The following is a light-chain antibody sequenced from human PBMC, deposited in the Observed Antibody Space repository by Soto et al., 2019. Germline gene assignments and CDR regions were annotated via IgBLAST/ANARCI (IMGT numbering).Light chain of an antibody. CDR2: DAS. V-gene: IGKV3-11*01. CDR1: QSVSIY. Sequence: EIVLTQSPATLSLSPGERATISCRASQSVSIYLAWYQQKPGQAPRLLIYDASNRATGIPARFSGSGSGTDFTLTISSLEPEDFAVYYCQHRSDWPPFTFGGGTKVEIK. J-gene: IGKJ4*01. CDR3: QHRSDWPPFT.